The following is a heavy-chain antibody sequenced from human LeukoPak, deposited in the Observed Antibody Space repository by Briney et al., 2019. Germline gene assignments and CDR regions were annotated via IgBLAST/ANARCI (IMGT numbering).Heavy chain of an antibody. J-gene: IGHJ5*02. CDR1: GYTFTGYF. D-gene: IGHD3-3*01. CDR3: ARGLEWLTRRHTWFDP. CDR2: INPDSGGT. Sequence: ASVKVSCKASGYTFTGYFMHWVRQAPGQGLEWMGWINPDSGGTNYEQKFQGRVIMTRDTSISAAYMELTRLRSDDTAVYYCARGLEWLTRRHTWFDPWGQGTLVTVSS. V-gene: IGHV1-2*02.